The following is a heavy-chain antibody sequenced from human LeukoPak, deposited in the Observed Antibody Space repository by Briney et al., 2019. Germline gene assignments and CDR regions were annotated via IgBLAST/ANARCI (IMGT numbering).Heavy chain of an antibody. CDR2: ISYSGPT. CDR1: DVSISSGLYY. V-gene: IGHV4-39*01. J-gene: IGHJ4*02. CDR3: ARHSSRWYYFDY. D-gene: IGHD6-13*01. Sequence: PSETLSLTCSVSDVSISSGLYYWGWISQSPGRGLEWIGSISYSGPTFYTPSLKSRGTISVDTSKNQFSLKLKSLTATDTAIYYCARHSSRWYYFDYWAQGILVTVSS.